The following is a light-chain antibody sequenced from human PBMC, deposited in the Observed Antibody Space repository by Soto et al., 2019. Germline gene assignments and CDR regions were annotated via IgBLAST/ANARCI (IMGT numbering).Light chain of an antibody. J-gene: IGLJ1*01. Sequence: QSVLPQPPSVPGSPGQRITISSTETKSNFGGYNYVSWYQQHPGKAPELMIYEVSHRPSGVSNRFSGSKSDNTASLTISGLQAEDEADYYCSSYTSISTLYVFGTGTKVTVL. CDR2: EVS. CDR3: SSYTSISTLYV. V-gene: IGLV2-14*01. CDR1: KSNFGGYNY.